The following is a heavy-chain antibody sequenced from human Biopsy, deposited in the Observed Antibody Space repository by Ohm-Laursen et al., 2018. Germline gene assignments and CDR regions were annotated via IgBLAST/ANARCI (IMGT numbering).Heavy chain of an antibody. D-gene: IGHD2-15*01. V-gene: IGHV4-39*01. Sequence: SETLSLTCTVSGGSISSNYYYWGWIRQPPRKGLEWIGSIYYRGNTNYNPSLKSRVTISVDTSKNQFSLKLSSATAADTAVFYCARHGSQGYCTGGSCVDYWGQGALVTVSS. CDR2: IYYRGNT. CDR3: ARHGSQGYCTGGSCVDY. CDR1: GGSISSNYYY. J-gene: IGHJ4*02.